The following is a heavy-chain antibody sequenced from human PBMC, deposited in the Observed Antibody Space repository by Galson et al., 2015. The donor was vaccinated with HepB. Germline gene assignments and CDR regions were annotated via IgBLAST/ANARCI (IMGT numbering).Heavy chain of an antibody. Sequence: SVKVSCKASGYTFTSNGISWVRQTPRQGLEWQGWISAHGGNTKYAQKYQGRITLTRDTSTSTAYVELRSLRSDDTAVYYCARDRDYRFDYWGQGTLVTVSS. J-gene: IGHJ4*02. CDR1: GYTFTSNG. CDR2: ISAHGGNT. V-gene: IGHV1-18*04. D-gene: IGHD4/OR15-4a*01. CDR3: ARDRDYRFDY.